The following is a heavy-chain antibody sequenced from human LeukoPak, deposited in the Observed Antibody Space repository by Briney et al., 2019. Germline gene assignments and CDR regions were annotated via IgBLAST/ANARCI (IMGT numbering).Heavy chain of an antibody. CDR1: GFTFSRYW. J-gene: IGHJ6*03. CDR2: IKKDGSER. Sequence: GGSLRLSCAASGFTFSRYWMSWVRQAPGKGLEWVASIKKDGSERYYVDSVKGRFTISRDNAKNSLSLQMSSLRAEDTAVYYCAKYDYYFMDVWGKGTAVTVSS. V-gene: IGHV3-7*01. CDR3: AKYDYYFMDV.